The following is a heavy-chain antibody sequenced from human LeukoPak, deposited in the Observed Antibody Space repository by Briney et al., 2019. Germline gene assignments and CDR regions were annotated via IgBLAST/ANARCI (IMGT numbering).Heavy chain of an antibody. J-gene: IGHJ4*02. CDR2: MNPKSGNT. Sequence: GESLKISCKGSGYTFTRYDINWVRQATGQGLEWMGWMNPKSGNTGHAQKFQGRVTITRDTSISTVYMELSSLRSEDTAVYFCARVDGSPGYWGQGTLVTVSS. CDR1: GYTFTRYD. CDR3: ARVDGSPGY. D-gene: IGHD2-15*01. V-gene: IGHV1-8*03.